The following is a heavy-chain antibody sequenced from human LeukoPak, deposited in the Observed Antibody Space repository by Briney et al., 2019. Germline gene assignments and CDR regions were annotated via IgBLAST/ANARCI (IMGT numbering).Heavy chain of an antibody. J-gene: IGHJ4*02. D-gene: IGHD6-13*01. CDR2: IYSDGST. V-gene: IGHV3-53*01. Sequence: PGGSLRLSCAASGFTVSSNYMSWVRQAPGKGLEWVSIIYSDGSTYYADSVKGRFTISRDDSKNTLCLQMNTLRAEDTAVYYCARGAAAFDYWGQGTLVTVSS. CDR3: ARGAAAFDY. CDR1: GFTVSSNY.